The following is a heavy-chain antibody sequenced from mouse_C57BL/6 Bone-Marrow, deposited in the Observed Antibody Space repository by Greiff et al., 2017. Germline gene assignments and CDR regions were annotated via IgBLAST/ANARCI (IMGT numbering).Heavy chain of an antibody. CDR2: IDPENGDT. Sequence: EVKLMESGAELVRPGASVKLSCTASGFNIKDDYMHWVKQRPEQGLEWIGWIDPENGDTEYASKFQGKATITADTSSNTAYLQLSSLTSEDTAVYYCTKGSLAMDYWGQGTSVTVSS. CDR1: GFNIKDDY. V-gene: IGHV14-4*01. J-gene: IGHJ4*01. CDR3: TKGSLAMDY.